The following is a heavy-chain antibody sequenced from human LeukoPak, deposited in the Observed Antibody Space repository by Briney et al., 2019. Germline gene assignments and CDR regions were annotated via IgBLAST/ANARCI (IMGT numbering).Heavy chain of an antibody. V-gene: IGHV3-23*01. Sequence: GGSLRLSCAASGFTFRNYVTNWVRQAPGKGLEWVSAISGPGGSTYYADSVKGRFTISRDNSKNTLYLQMNSLRADDTAVYSCAAETGTGDLDYWGQGTLVTVSS. D-gene: IGHD1-1*01. CDR1: GFTFRNYV. CDR2: ISGPGGST. CDR3: AAETGTGDLDY. J-gene: IGHJ4*02.